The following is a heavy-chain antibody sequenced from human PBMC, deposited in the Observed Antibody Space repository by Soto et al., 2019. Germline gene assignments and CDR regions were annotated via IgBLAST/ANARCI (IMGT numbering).Heavy chain of an antibody. V-gene: IGHV3-23*01. D-gene: IGHD3-16*01. J-gene: IGHJ4*02. CDR1: GFTFRSNA. CDR2: INADGDGT. CDR3: AKGYVSLARFDC. Sequence: EVQLLESGGGLVQPGGSLTLSCAASGFTFRSNAISWVRQAPGKGLERVSAINADGDGTYYAESVRGRFTISRDNSKNTLSLQMNNLRVEDTAMYYCAKGYVSLARFDCWGQGTLVTVSS.